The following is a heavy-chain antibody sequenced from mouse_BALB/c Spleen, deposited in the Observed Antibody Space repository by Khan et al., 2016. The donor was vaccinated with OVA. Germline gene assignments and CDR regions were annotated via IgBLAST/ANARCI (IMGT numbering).Heavy chain of an antibody. CDR2: INPSTGYT. V-gene: IGHV1-7*01. J-gene: IGHJ4*01. Sequence: VQLKQSGAELAKPGASVKMSCKASGYTFTSYWMHWVKQRPGQGLEWIGYINPSTGYTEYKQKFKDKATLTADKSSSTAYMQLSSLTSEDSAVYYCASRGYGSSYAMDYWGPGTSVTVSS. CDR1: GYTFTSYW. CDR3: ASRGYGSSYAMDY. D-gene: IGHD1-1*01.